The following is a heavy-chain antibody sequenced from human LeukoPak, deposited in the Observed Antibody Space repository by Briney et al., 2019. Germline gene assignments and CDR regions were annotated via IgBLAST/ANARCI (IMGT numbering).Heavy chain of an antibody. J-gene: IGHJ4*02. CDR2: INSDGSST. CDR3: AKDWYYYDSSGYYFGRSYYFDY. D-gene: IGHD3-22*01. Sequence: GGSLRLSCAASGFTFSSYWMHWVRQAPGKGLVWVSRINSDGSSTSYADSVKGRFTISRDNSKNTLYLQMNSLRAEDTAVYYCAKDWYYYDSSGYYFGRSYYFDYWGQGTLVTVST. V-gene: IGHV3-74*01. CDR1: GFTFSSYW.